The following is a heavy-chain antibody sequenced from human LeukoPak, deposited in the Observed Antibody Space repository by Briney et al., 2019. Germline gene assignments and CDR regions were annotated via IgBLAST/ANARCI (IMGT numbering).Heavy chain of an antibody. V-gene: IGHV6-1*01. CDR3: ARGAVRGGTNFDY. J-gene: IGHJ4*02. D-gene: IGHD3-10*01. CDR1: GDSVSGSPAV. Sequence: SQTLSLTCAISGDSVSGSPAVWNWIRQSPSRGLEWLGRAYYRSKWYIDYAVSVKGRITITPDTSKNQFSLQLNSVTPEDTAVYYCARGAVRGGTNFDYWGQGTLVTISS. CDR2: AYYRSKWYI.